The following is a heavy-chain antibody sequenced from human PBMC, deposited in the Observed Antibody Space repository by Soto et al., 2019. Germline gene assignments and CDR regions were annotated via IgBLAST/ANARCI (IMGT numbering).Heavy chain of an antibody. D-gene: IGHD4-17*01. CDR3: AREDDYGYRYINYGLDV. Sequence: QAQLVESGGGVVQPGRSLRLSCAASGFTFNIYALHWVRQAPSKGLEWVAVISFDGTKKYYSDSVKGRFTISRDNLKNTLYLQMSNLRVEDAALYFCAREDDYGYRYINYGLDVWGQGTTVTVSS. J-gene: IGHJ6*02. CDR1: GFTFNIYA. V-gene: IGHV3-30-3*01. CDR2: ISFDGTKK.